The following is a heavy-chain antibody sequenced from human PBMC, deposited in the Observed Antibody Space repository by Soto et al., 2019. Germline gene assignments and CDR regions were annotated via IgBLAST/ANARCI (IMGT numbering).Heavy chain of an antibody. D-gene: IGHD6-6*01. CDR1: GFTFSSYW. Sequence: VQLVESGGGLVQPGGSLRLSCAASGFTFSSYWMSWVRQAPGKGLEWVANIKQGGSEKYYVDSVKGRFTISRDNAKNSLYLQMNSLRAEDTAVYYCARDESIAARRPYKADNSFDPWGQGTLVTVSS. CDR3: ARDESIAARRPYKADNSFDP. CDR2: IKQGGSEK. V-gene: IGHV3-7*01. J-gene: IGHJ5*02.